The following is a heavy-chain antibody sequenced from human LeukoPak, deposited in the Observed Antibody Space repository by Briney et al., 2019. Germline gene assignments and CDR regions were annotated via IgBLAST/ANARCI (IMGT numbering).Heavy chain of an antibody. D-gene: IGHD2-15*01. Sequence: SETLSLTCTVSGGSISSYYWSWIRQPPGKGLEWIGYIYYSGSTNYSPSLKSRVTISVDTSKNQFSLKLSSVTAADTAVYYCARGIVVVVAGSVDYYYYMDVWGKGTTVTVSS. CDR2: IYYSGST. CDR3: ARGIVVVVAGSVDYYYYMDV. V-gene: IGHV4-59*01. CDR1: GGSISSYY. J-gene: IGHJ6*03.